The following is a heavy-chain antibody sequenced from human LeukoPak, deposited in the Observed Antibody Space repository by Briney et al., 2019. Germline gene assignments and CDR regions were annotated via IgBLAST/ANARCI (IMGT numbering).Heavy chain of an antibody. V-gene: IGHV1-69*13. CDR2: IIPIFGTA. CDR3: AREGYSGSYSFDY. D-gene: IGHD1-26*01. Sequence: ASVKVSFKASGGTFSSYAISWVRQAPGQGLEWMGGIIPIFGTANYAQKFQGRVTITADESTSTAYKELSSLRSEDTAVYYCAREGYSGSYSFDYWGQGTLVTVSS. J-gene: IGHJ4*02. CDR1: GGTFSSYA.